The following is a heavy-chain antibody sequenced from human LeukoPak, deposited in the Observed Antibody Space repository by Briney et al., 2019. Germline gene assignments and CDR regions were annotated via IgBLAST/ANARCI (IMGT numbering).Heavy chain of an antibody. CDR1: GYTFTNYY. V-gene: IGHV1-46*01. CDR3: AGRLRDYYDILTGYDYYYYYYMDV. CDR2: INPSGGST. J-gene: IGHJ6*03. Sequence: ASVKVSCKASGYTFTNYYMHWVRQAPGQGLEWMGIINPSGGSTRYAQKFQGRVTITADESTSTAYMELSSLRSEDTAVYYCAGRLRDYYDILTGYDYYYYYYMDVWGKGTTVTISS. D-gene: IGHD3-9*01.